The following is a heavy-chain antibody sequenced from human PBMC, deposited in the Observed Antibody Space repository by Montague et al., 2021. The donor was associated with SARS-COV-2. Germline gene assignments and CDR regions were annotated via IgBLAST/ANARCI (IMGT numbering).Heavy chain of an antibody. J-gene: IGHJ3*01. D-gene: IGHD2-15*01. CDR1: GGSFNGYY. CDR3: VRERECSGGSCYGPDDDAFDL. CDR2: ISDIGST. V-gene: IGHV4-34*01. Sequence: SETLSLTCAVYGGSFNGYYWNWIRQPPGKGLEWIGEISDIGSTTYNPSLESRLTTSVDRSKNQFSLRLTSVTAADTAVYYCVRERECSGGSCYGPDDDAFDLWGRGTLVTVSS.